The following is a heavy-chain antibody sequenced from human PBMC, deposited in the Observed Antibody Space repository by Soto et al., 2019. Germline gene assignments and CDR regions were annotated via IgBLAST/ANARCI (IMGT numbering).Heavy chain of an antibody. CDR2: IYYSGST. V-gene: IGHV4-39*01. CDR1: GGSISSSSYY. Sequence: SETLSLTCTVSGGSISSSSYYWGWIRQPPGKGLEWIGSIYYSGSTYYNPSLKSRVTISVDTSKNQFSLKLSSVTAADTAVYYCARRGKMATTNFDYWGQGTLVTVSS. D-gene: IGHD5-12*01. CDR3: ARRGKMATTNFDY. J-gene: IGHJ4*02.